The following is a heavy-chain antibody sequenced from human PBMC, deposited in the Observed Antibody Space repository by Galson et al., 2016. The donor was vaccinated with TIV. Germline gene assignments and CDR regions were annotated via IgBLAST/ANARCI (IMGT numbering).Heavy chain of an antibody. V-gene: IGHV4-59*02. Sequence: SETLSLTCSASGGSVSSYYWSWVRQPPGKGLEWIGYIYYSGKTKYNPSLKSRGTMSEDTSKNQFSLSLSSVTAADTALYFCAKFAMLGKIAIHFDYWGQGTLLTVSS. D-gene: IGHD2-2*02. CDR1: GGSVSSYY. CDR2: IYYSGKT. J-gene: IGHJ4*02. CDR3: AKFAMLGKIAIHFDY.